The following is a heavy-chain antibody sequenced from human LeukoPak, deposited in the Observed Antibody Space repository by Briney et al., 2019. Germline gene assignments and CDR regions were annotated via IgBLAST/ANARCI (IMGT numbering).Heavy chain of an antibody. J-gene: IGHJ4*02. V-gene: IGHV1-18*01. D-gene: IGHD3-3*01. CDR3: AREGRFHNYFDY. CDR1: GYTFTSYG. Sequence: ASVKVSCKASGYTFTSYGISWVRQAPGQGLEWMGWISAYNGNTNYAQKLQGRVTMTTDTSTSTAYMELSSLRSEDTAVYYCAREGRFHNYFDYWGQGTLVTVSS. CDR2: ISAYNGNT.